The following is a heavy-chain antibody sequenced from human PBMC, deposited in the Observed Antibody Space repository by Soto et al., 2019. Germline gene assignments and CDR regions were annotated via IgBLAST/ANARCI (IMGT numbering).Heavy chain of an antibody. D-gene: IGHD2-21*02. CDR1: GGTIRSGHW. CDR3: ATRETRTAGPV. Sequence: QVQLQESGPGLVESSGTLSLTCAVYGGTIRSGHWWTWVRQSPGKGLEWIGEMSLNGDINYSPSLQSRVTVSIDMSRNHLSLRLTSVTAADTAVYYCATRETRTAGPVWGPGTMVAVSS. V-gene: IGHV4-4*02. CDR2: MSLNGDI. J-gene: IGHJ6*01.